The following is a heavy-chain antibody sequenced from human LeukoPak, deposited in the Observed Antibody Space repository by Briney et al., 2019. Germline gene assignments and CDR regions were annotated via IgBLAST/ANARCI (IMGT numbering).Heavy chain of an antibody. CDR3: ARFEMSSGMDV. J-gene: IGHJ6*02. D-gene: IGHD5-24*01. CDR1: GGTFSSYA. Sequence: ASVKVSCKASGGTFSSYAISWVRQAPGQGLEWMGRIIPILGIANYAQKFQGRVTITADKSTSTAYMELSSLRSEDTAVYYCARFEMSSGMDVWGQGTTVTVSS. V-gene: IGHV1-69*04. CDR2: IIPILGIA.